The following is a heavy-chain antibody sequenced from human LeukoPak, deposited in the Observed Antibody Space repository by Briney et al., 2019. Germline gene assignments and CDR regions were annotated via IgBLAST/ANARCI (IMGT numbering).Heavy chain of an antibody. J-gene: IGHJ3*02. CDR2: INPNSGGT. V-gene: IGHV1-2*02. CDR1: GYTFTGYY. CDR3: ARGSPTHFYGSGTFYKSRGQLNT. D-gene: IGHD3-10*01. Sequence: ASVKVSCKASGYTFTGYYMHWVRQAPGQGLEWMGWINPNSGGTNYAQKFQGRVTITRDTSASTAYMELSSLRSEDMAVYYCARGSPTHFYGSGTFYKSRGQLNTWGQGTMVTVSS.